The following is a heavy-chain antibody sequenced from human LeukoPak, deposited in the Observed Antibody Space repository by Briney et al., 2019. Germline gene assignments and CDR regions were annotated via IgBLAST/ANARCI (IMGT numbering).Heavy chain of an antibody. V-gene: IGHV3-23*01. J-gene: IGHJ4*02. Sequence: GRSLRLSCAASGFTFTSLAMHWVSPLPGRGREWVSSISGSDGDTYYADSVKGRFTISRDNSKNTLYLQMNSLRAEDTAVYYCAKDTPRGYNYGYFDYWGQETLLTVSS. CDR1: GFTFTSLA. CDR2: ISGSDGDT. CDR3: AKDTPRGYNYGYFDY. D-gene: IGHD5-18*01.